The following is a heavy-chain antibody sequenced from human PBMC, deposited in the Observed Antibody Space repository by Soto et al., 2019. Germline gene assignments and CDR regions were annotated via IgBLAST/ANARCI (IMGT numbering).Heavy chain of an antibody. V-gene: IGHV3-23*01. J-gene: IGHJ3*02. CDR1: GFTFSAYG. Sequence: EVQLLESGGGLVQSGGSLRLSCAASGFTFSAYGMMWVRQAPGKGLEWVSSISGSGSSTYYTDAVKGRFTISRDNSKNTCDLRMNSLRAEDTAVYFCVKEGGQELAFDMWGQGTMVTVSS. CDR3: VKEGGQELAFDM. D-gene: IGHD1-1*01. CDR2: ISGSGSST.